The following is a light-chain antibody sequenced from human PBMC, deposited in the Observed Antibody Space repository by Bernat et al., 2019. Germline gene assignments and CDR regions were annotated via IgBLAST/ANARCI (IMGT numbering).Light chain of an antibody. CDR2: STN. Sequence: QTVVTQEPSFSVSPGGTVTLTCGLSSGSVSTSYYPSWYQQTPGQAPRTLLYSTNTRSSGVPDRFSGSILGNKAALTITGAQADDVSDYYCVLYMGSGISVFGGGTKLTVL. J-gene: IGLJ3*02. CDR1: SGSVSTSYY. V-gene: IGLV8-61*01. CDR3: VLYMGSGISV.